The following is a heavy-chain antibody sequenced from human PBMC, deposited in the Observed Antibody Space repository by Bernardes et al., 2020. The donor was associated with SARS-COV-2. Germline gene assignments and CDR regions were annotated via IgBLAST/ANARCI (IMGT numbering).Heavy chain of an antibody. Sequence: GGSLRLSCAASGFTFSNYGMHWVRQAPGKGLEWVAATSYDGRQTYYVDSVKGRFTISRDNPKNTLFLQMSSLRNEDTAVYYCAKDRDGFWTGNYFYYGMDVWGQGTTVTVSS. CDR3: AKDRDGFWTGNYFYYGMDV. CDR2: TSYDGRQT. J-gene: IGHJ6*02. D-gene: IGHD3-3*01. V-gene: IGHV3-30*18. CDR1: GFTFSNYG.